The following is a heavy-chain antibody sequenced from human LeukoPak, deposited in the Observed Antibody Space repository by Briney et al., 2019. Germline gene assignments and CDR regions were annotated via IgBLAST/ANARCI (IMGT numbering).Heavy chain of an antibody. CDR2: IWYDGSTK. V-gene: IGHV3-33*08. Sequence: GGSLRLSCTASGFTFSDYVMNWVRQAPGKGLEWVAVIWYDGSTKYYAGSVKGRFTISRDNAKNSLYLQMNSLRAEDTAVYYCARDPYRSPGLRYYDILTGYSYYGMDVWGQGTTVTVSS. D-gene: IGHD3-9*01. CDR3: ARDPYRSPGLRYYDILTGYSYYGMDV. J-gene: IGHJ6*02. CDR1: GFTFSDYV.